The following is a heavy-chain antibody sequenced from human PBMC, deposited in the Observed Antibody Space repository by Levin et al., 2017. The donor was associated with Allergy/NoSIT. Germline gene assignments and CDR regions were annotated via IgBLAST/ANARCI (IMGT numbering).Heavy chain of an antibody. CDR2: ISSSSSTI. V-gene: IGHV3-48*02. D-gene: IGHD4-23*01. J-gene: IGHJ6*02. CDR3: ASLTTVVTNYYYYYGMDV. Sequence: GESLKISCAASGFTFSSYSMNWVRQAPGKGLEWVSYISSSSSTIYYADSVKGRFTISRDNAKNSLYLQMNSLRDEDTAVYYCASLTTVVTNYYYYYGMDVWGQGTTVTVSS. CDR1: GFTFSSYS.